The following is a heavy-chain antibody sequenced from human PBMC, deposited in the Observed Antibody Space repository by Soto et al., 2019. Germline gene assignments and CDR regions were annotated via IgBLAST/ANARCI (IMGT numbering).Heavy chain of an antibody. CDR1: GFTFSSYA. CDR2: ISYDGSNK. V-gene: IGHV3-30-3*01. Sequence: GGSLRLSCAASGFTFSSYAMHWVRQAPGKGLEWVAVISYDGSNKYYADSVKGRFTISRDNSKNTLYLQMNSLRAEDTAVYYCARWDSSGWYEDWFDPWGQGTLVTVSS. CDR3: ARWDSSGWYEDWFDP. J-gene: IGHJ5*02. D-gene: IGHD6-19*01.